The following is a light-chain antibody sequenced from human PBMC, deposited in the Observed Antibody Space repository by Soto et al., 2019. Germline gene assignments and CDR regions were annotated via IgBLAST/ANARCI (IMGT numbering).Light chain of an antibody. V-gene: IGKV3-15*01. Sequence: EIVLTQSPATLSVSPGERVTLSCRASHSVNINLAWYQQKPGQAPRLLIYGASTRATDMSGTFSGRGSGTEFTLTISNLRPEDFAVYYCQQYRHWPRTFGQGTKVDIK. CDR1: HSVNIN. CDR2: GAS. CDR3: QQYRHWPRT. J-gene: IGKJ1*01.